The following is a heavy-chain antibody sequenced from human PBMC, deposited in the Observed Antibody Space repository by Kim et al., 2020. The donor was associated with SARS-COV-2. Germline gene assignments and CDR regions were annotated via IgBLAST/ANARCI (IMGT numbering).Heavy chain of an antibody. J-gene: IGHJ6*02. CDR1: GGSIRGAGYH. Sequence: SETLSLTCTVSGGSIRGAGYHWNWIRHHPGRGLEWIGSISYSGTTSYNPSLMSRVRISPGTSETQFSLTLRSLTAADTAIYYCARETPRIAVPGSPAFYATDVWGHGTTVTVSS. V-gene: IGHV4-31*03. D-gene: IGHD6-19*01. CDR2: ISYSGTT. CDR3: ARETPRIAVPGSPAFYATDV.